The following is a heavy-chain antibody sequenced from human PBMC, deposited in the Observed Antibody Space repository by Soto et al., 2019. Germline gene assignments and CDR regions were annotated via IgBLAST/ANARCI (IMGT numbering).Heavy chain of an antibody. V-gene: IGHV3-74*01. CDR2: ISGDGRTT. D-gene: IGHD5-18*01. J-gene: IGHJ4*02. CDR3: ARLGYGYSSDCS. Sequence: EVQLVESGGGLVQPGGSLRLSCVGSGFTFSTSWRHWVRQAPGKGLVWVSRISGDGRTTLYADSVNGRFTVSRDNAKNTMYLQMNSLTADDTVVYFCARLGYGYSSDCSGGQGTLVTVSP. CDR1: GFTFSTSW.